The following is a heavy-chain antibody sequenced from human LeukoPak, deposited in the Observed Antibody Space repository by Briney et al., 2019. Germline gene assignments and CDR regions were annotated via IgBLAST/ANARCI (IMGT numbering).Heavy chain of an antibody. CDR2: IDPYSGGT. Sequence: VASVKVSCKTSGYSFTDYYMHWVRQAPGQGLEWMGWIDPYSGGTSSAQKFQGRVTMTRDTSISTVYMQVSWLTSDDTAIYYCARADRLHGGPYLIGPWGQGTLVTVSS. CDR3: ARADRLHGGPYLIGP. J-gene: IGHJ5*02. CDR1: GYSFTDYY. V-gene: IGHV1-2*02. D-gene: IGHD3-16*01.